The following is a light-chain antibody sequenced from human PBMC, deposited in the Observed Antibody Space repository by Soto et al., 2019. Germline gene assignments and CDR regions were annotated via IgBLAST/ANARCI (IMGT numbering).Light chain of an antibody. CDR3: QSYDRSLSAYV. V-gene: IGLV2-14*01. CDR1: SSDVGGYNY. J-gene: IGLJ1*01. Sequence: QSALTQPASVSGSPGQSITISCTGTSSDVGGYNYVSWYQQHPGKAPKLMIYEVSNRPSGVSNRFSGSKSGNTASLTISGLQAEDEADYYCQSYDRSLSAYVFGPGTKVTVL. CDR2: EVS.